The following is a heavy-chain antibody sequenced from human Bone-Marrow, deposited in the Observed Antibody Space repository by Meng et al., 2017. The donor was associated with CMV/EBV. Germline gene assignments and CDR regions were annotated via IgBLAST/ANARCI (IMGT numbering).Heavy chain of an antibody. CDR2: ISSSSSYI. J-gene: IGHJ4*02. CDR1: GFTFSSYS. D-gene: IGHD3-10*01. CDR3: ACHYGSGSYYNGPKY. Sequence: GESLKISCAASGFTFSSYSMNWVRQAPGKGLEWVSSISSSSSYIYYADSVKGRFTISRDNAKNSLYLQMNSLRAEDTAVYYCACHYGSGSYYNGPKYWGQGTLVTVS. V-gene: IGHV3-21*01.